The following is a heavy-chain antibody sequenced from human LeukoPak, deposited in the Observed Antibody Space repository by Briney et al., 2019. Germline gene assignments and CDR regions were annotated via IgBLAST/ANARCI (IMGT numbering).Heavy chain of an antibody. D-gene: IGHD5-12*01. CDR2: IWSDGSKK. Sequence: PGGSLRLSCAASGFTFSNYAMHWVRQAPGKGLGWVAVIWSDGSKKYYPDSVKGRFTISRDNSGNTLYLQMNSLRAEDTAVYYCARGDIVATRFFDYWGQGTLVTVSS. CDR1: GFTFSNYA. J-gene: IGHJ4*02. V-gene: IGHV3-33*01. CDR3: ARGDIVATRFFDY.